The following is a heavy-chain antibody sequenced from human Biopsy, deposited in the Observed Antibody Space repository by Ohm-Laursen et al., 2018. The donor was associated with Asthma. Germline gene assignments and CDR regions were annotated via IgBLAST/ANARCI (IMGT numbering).Heavy chain of an antibody. Sequence: RSLRLSCAASGFTFSSYAMHWVRQAPGKGLEWVAVISYDGSNKYYADSAKGRFTISRDKSKNTLYMQMNSLRAEDTAVYYCAKRGSYFDYWGQGTLVTVSS. D-gene: IGHD1-26*01. CDR2: ISYDGSNK. J-gene: IGHJ4*02. CDR1: GFTFSSYA. CDR3: AKRGSYFDY. V-gene: IGHV3-30-3*02.